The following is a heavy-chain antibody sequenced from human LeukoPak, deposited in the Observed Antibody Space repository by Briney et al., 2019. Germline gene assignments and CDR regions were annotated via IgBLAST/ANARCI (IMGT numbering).Heavy chain of an antibody. Sequence: SETLSLTCTVSGGSISSSSYYWGWIRQPPGKGLEWIGSIYYSGSTYYNPSLKSRVTISVDTSKNQFSLKLSSVTAADTAVYYCARGEGSTSPFDYWGQGTLVTVSS. CDR1: GGSISSSSYY. CDR3: ARGEGSTSPFDY. V-gene: IGHV4-39*07. D-gene: IGHD2-2*01. CDR2: IYYSGST. J-gene: IGHJ4*02.